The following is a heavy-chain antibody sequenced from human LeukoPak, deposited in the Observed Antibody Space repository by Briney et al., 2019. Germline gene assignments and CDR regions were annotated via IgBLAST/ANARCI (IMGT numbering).Heavy chain of an antibody. CDR1: GFTFSSYG. CDR2: IWYDGSNK. D-gene: IGHD3-3*01. J-gene: IGHJ6*03. CDR3: TRSTRSILGADTYYYYMDV. Sequence: GGSLRLSCAASGFTFSSYGMHWVRQAPGKGLEGVAVIWYDGSNKYYADSVKGRFTISRDNSKNTLYLQMNSLRAEDTALYYCTRSTRSILGADTYYYYMDVWGKGTTVAVSS. V-gene: IGHV3-33*01.